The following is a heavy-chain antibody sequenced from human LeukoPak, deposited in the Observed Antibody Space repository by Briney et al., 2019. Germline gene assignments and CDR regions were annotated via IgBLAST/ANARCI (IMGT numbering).Heavy chain of an antibody. Sequence: AGGSLGLSCAASGFTFSSYSMNWVRQAPGKGLEWVSSISSSSSYIYYADSVKGRFTISRDNAKNSLYLQMNSLRAEDTAVYYCARVPGGSITMVRGGDYMDVWGKGTTVTVSS. J-gene: IGHJ6*03. CDR3: ARVPGGSITMVRGGDYMDV. V-gene: IGHV3-21*01. CDR1: GFTFSSYS. CDR2: ISSSSSYI. D-gene: IGHD3-10*01.